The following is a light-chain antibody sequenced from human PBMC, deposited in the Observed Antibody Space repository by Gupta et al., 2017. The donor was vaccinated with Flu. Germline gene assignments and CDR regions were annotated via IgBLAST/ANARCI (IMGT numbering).Light chain of an antibody. Sequence: DIQMTQSPSSLSASVGDRVTITCRASQSISSYLNWYQQKPGKAPKLLIYAASSLQSGVPSRFSGSGSGTDFTLTISRLQPDDFATYYCQQSYSTPVTFGPGTKVEIK. CDR3: QQSYSTPVT. V-gene: IGKV1-39*01. J-gene: IGKJ3*01. CDR2: AAS. CDR1: QSISSY.